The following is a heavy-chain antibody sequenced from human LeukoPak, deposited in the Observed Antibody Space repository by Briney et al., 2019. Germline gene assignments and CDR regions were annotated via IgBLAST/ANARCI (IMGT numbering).Heavy chain of an antibody. Sequence: GGSLRLSCAASGFTFSSYAMSWVRQAPGKGLEWVSAISGSGGSTYYADSVKGRFTISRDNSKNTLYLQMNSLRAEDTAVYYCAKRRGYSYGLVGPAGNTEVDPWGQGTLVTVSS. J-gene: IGHJ5*02. D-gene: IGHD5-18*01. CDR2: ISGSGGST. V-gene: IGHV3-23*01. CDR3: AKRRGYSYGLVGPAGNTEVDP. CDR1: GFTFSSYA.